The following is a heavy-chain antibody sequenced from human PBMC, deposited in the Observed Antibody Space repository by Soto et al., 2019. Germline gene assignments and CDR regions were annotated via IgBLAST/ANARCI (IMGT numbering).Heavy chain of an antibody. D-gene: IGHD3-22*01. CDR3: TTEAYDNSGSLAFDI. CDR2: IFHTGTT. V-gene: IGHV4-61*06. J-gene: IGHJ3*02. Sequence: SWIMKKKRKGLEWIGYIFHTGTTSYNPSLKSRVTLSVDTSQSQFSLKLNSVTAADTAVYYCTTEAYDNSGSLAFDIWGPGTLVTVSS.